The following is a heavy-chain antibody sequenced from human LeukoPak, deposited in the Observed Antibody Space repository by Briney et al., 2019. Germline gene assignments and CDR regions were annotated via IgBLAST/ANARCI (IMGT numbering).Heavy chain of an antibody. J-gene: IGHJ5*02. D-gene: IGHD3-3*01. CDR3: ARVDFWSTNYTDNWFDP. V-gene: IGHV4-4*07. CDR2: IYSGGIS. Sequence: SETLSLTCIVSGGSISNYYWTWIRQPAGKGLEWIGHIYSGGISNYNPSLKSRVSMSMDVSKNQFSLKLNSVTAADTAVYYCARVDFWSTNYTDNWFDPWGQGTLVTVSS. CDR1: GGSISNYY.